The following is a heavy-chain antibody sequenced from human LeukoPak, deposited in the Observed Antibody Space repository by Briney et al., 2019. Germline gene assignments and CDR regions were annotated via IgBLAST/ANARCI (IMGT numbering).Heavy chain of an antibody. J-gene: IGHJ6*02. D-gene: IGHD2-2*01. Sequence: PGGSLRLSCAASGFTLSSYWMHWVRQAPGKGLVWVSRINSEGSSTSYADSVKGRFTISRDNAKNTLYLQMNSLRAEDTAVYYCARGSQRGAAANYYGMDVWGQGTTVTDSS. CDR3: ARGSQRGAAANYYGMDV. CDR1: GFTLSSYW. V-gene: IGHV3-74*01. CDR2: INSEGSST.